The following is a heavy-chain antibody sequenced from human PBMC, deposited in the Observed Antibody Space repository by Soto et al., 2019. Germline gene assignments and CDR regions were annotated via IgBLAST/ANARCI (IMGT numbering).Heavy chain of an antibody. V-gene: IGHV3-53*01. Sequence: GGSLRLSCAASEFTVSNNYMSWVRQAPGKGLEGVSLIYSGGSTYYADSLKGRFTISRDYSKNTLCLQMNSLTSEDTAVSYCATYSSLDHWGQGTLVTVYS. CDR3: ATYSSLDH. CDR1: EFTVSNNY. CDR2: IYSGGST. D-gene: IGHD6-13*01. J-gene: IGHJ4*02.